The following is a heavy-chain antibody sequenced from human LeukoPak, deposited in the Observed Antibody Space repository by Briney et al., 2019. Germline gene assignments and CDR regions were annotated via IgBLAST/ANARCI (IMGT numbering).Heavy chain of an antibody. CDR2: IRGGGAGA. CDR1: EFTFSSFA. V-gene: IGHV3-23*01. CDR3: AKCAESYGNDAFDM. D-gene: IGHD3-16*01. Sequence: TGGSLRLSCAASEFTFSSFAMSWVRQAPGKGLEWVSYIRGGGAGALYADSVKGRFTISRDNSKSTMYLQMNSLRVEDTPVYYCAKCAESYGNDAFDMWGPGTMVTVSS. J-gene: IGHJ3*02.